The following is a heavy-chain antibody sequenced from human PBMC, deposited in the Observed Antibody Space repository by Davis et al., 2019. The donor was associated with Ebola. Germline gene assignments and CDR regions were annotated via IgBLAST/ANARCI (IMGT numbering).Heavy chain of an antibody. CDR1: VITFSSYA. V-gene: IGHV3-23*01. CDR2: ISGSGGST. D-gene: IGHD3-16*01. Sequence: GESLKISCTDSVITFSSYAMTWVRQAPGKGLEWVSAISGSGGSTYYADSVKGRFTISRDNSKNTLYLQMNSLRAEDTAVYYCARDIGGGDDYVWGSYGMDVWGKGTTVTVSS. J-gene: IGHJ6*04. CDR3: ARDIGGGDDYVWGSYGMDV.